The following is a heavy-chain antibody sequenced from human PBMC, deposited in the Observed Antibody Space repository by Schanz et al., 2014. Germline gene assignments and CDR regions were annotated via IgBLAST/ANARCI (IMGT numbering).Heavy chain of an antibody. V-gene: IGHV3-9*01. CDR2: ISWNSGSV. Sequence: EVQLLESGGGLVQPGGSLRISCAASGFTFSGYAMHWVRQAPGKGLEWVSSISWNSGSVAYADSVKGRFTISRDDAKNSLYLQMNSLRAEDTAVYYCARLDSSSWYPRYWGQGTLVTVSS. D-gene: IGHD6-13*01. CDR3: ARLDSSSWYPRY. CDR1: GFTFSGYA. J-gene: IGHJ4*02.